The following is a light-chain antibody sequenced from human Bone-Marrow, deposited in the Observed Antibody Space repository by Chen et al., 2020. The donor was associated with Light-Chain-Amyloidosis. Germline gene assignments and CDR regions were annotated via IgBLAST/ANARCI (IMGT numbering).Light chain of an antibody. CDR1: ALPTKY. V-gene: IGLV3-25*03. Sequence: SYALTQPPSVSVSPGQTARITCSGDALPTKYAYWYQQKPGQAPVLVIHRDTERPSGISERFSGCSSGTTATLTISGVQAEDEADYHCQSADSSGTYEVIFGGGTKLTVL. J-gene: IGLJ2*01. CDR3: QSADSSGTYEVI. CDR2: RDT.